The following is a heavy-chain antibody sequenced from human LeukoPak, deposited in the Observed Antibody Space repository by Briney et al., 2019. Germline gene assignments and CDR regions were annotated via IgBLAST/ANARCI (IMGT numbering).Heavy chain of an antibody. J-gene: IGHJ6*02. D-gene: IGHD3/OR15-3a*01. CDR3: TRVLWTWALNYFYGMDV. Sequence: GESLQISCKGSGSSFTTNWIGWVRQLPGKGLEWVGIIYPGDSDTRYSPSFQGQVTISADKSTRAVYLQWNSLKVSDTAMYYCTRVLWTWALNYFYGMDVWGQGTAVTVSS. CDR1: GSSFTTNW. V-gene: IGHV5-51*01. CDR2: IYPGDSDT.